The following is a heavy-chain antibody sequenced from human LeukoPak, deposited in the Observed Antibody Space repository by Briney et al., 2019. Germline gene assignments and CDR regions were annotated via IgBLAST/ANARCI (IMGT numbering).Heavy chain of an antibody. J-gene: IGHJ4*02. CDR1: EFTASTNY. Sequence: PGGSLRLSCAASEFTASTNYMSWVRQAPGKGLEWVSIIYSTGGKYYADSVKGRFTISRDNSKHTLYLQMNSLRGEDTAVYYCARGSDGWFAFDYWGQGILVTAYS. V-gene: IGHV3-66*01. CDR3: ARGSDGWFAFDY. CDR2: IYSTGGK. D-gene: IGHD6-19*01.